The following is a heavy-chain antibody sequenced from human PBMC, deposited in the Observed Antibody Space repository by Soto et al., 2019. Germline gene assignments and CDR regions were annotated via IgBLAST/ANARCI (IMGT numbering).Heavy chain of an antibody. CDR1: GFAFSNFH. J-gene: IGHJ6*02. Sequence: EMQVLESGGGLVQPGGSLRLSCAASGFAFSNFHVNWVRQAPGKGLQWVATIGGAGNDIHYADSVEGRFTVSRDNSKNTLHLQMDVLRDEDTAIYYCAKRFSDAWEAGMDVWGQGTTVTISS. V-gene: IGHV3-23*01. D-gene: IGHD1-26*01. CDR2: IGGAGNDI. CDR3: AKRFSDAWEAGMDV.